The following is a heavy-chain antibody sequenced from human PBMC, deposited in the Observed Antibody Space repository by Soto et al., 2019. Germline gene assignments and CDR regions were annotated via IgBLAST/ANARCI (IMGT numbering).Heavy chain of an antibody. CDR2: IYYSGST. Sequence: SETLSLTCTVSGGSISSYYWSWIRQPPGKGLEWIGYIYYSGSTNYNPSLKSRVTISVDTSKNQFSLKLSSVTDADTAVYYCARERCSGGSCEYYYGMDVWGQGTTVTVSS. D-gene: IGHD2-15*01. CDR1: GGSISSYY. J-gene: IGHJ6*02. CDR3: ARERCSGGSCEYYYGMDV. V-gene: IGHV4-59*01.